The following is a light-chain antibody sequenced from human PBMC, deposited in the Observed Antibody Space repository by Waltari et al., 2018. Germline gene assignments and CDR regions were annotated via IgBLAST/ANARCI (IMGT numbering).Light chain of an antibody. CDR2: EDN. V-gene: IGLV6-57*04. Sequence: NFMLTQPHSVSESPGKTVTISCTRSSGSIPSNYVPWYQQRPGSAPTTVIYEDNQRPSGVPDRFSGSIDSSSNSASLTISGLKTEDEADYYCQSYDDNNRRVFGGGTKLTVL. J-gene: IGLJ3*02. CDR3: QSYDDNNRRV. CDR1: SGSIPSNY.